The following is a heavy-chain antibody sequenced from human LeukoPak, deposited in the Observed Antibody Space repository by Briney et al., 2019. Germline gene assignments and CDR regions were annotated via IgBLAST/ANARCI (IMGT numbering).Heavy chain of an antibody. CDR2: IYYSGST. V-gene: IGHV4-61*01. Sequence: SEALSLTCTVSGGSVSSGSYYWSWIRQPPGKGLEWIGYIYYSGSTNYNPSLKSRVTISVDTSKNQFSLKLSSVTAADTAVYYCARDSEGYVVVTTSGFDPWGQGTLVIVSS. J-gene: IGHJ5*02. CDR3: ARDSEGYVVVTTSGFDP. D-gene: IGHD2-21*02. CDR1: GGSVSSGSYY.